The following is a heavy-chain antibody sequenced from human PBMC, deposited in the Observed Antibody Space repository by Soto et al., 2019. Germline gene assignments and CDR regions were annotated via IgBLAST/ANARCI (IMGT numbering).Heavy chain of an antibody. CDR1: GDSVSSNSAA. CDR2: TYYRSKWYN. J-gene: IGHJ5*02. Sequence: QTLSLTCAISGDSVSSNSAAWNWIRQSPSRGLEWLGRTYYRSKWYNDYAVSVKSRITVNPDTSKKQFSLQLNSVTPEDTAVYYCAREGLGYCTNGVCYTAYNWFEPWGQGTLLTVSS. D-gene: IGHD2-8*01. V-gene: IGHV6-1*01. CDR3: AREGLGYCTNGVCYTAYNWFEP.